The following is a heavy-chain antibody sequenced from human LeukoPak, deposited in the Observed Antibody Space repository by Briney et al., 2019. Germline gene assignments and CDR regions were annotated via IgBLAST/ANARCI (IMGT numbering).Heavy chain of an antibody. Sequence: ASVKVSCKASGYTFTGYYMHWVRQAPGQGLEWMGWINPNSGGTNYAQKFQGRVTMTRDTSISTAYMELSRLRSDDTAVYYCARDLRSPLLLGARNWFDPWGQGTLVTVSS. J-gene: IGHJ5*02. V-gene: IGHV1-2*02. CDR2: INPNSGGT. CDR1: GYTFTGYY. D-gene: IGHD6-6*01. CDR3: ARDLRSPLLLGARNWFDP.